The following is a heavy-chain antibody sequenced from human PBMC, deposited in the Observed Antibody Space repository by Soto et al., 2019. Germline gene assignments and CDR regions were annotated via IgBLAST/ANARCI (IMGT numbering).Heavy chain of an antibody. CDR2: ISRSGSTI. CDR1: VFTFSGYH. Sequence: GGSLRLSCAASVFTFSGYHMTWIRHAPGKGLEWLSYISRSGSTIYYADSVKGRFTISRDNAKNSLFLQMNILRAEDTAVYYCARDKTLGSDEWYYNYGMDVWGQGTTVTVSS. J-gene: IGHJ6*02. D-gene: IGHD3-16*01. V-gene: IGHV3-11*01. CDR3: ARDKTLGSDEWYYNYGMDV.